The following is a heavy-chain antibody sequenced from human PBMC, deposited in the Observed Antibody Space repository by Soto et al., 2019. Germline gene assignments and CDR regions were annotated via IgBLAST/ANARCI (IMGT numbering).Heavy chain of an antibody. J-gene: IGHJ6*02. Sequence: PSETLSLTCAVSGDSISSMNWWSWVRQPPGKGLEWIGEIYHSGSTSYKPSLKSRVTISVDKSKNQFSLMLNSVTAADTAVYYCARALLPTYGMDVWGQGTTVTVSS. CDR2: IYHSGST. CDR3: ARALLPTYGMDV. CDR1: GDSISSMNW. V-gene: IGHV4-4*02.